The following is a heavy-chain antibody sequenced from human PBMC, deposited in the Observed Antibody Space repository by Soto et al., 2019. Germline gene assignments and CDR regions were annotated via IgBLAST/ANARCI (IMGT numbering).Heavy chain of an antibody. CDR3: ARQGFGPLHGLVDV. CDR2: IYHSGST. V-gene: IGHV4-4*02. J-gene: IGHJ6*02. D-gene: IGHD3-10*01. CDR1: GDSISSSKW. Sequence: PSETLSLTCAVSGDSISSSKWWSWVRQPPGKGLEWIGEIYHSGSTNYNPSLKSRVIISVDKSKNQFSLKVTSVTATDTAVYYSARQGFGPLHGLVDVWGQGTTVTVSS.